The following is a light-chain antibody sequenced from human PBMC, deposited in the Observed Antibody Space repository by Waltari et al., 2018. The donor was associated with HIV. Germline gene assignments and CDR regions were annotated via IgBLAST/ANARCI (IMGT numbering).Light chain of an antibody. CDR3: QSYDSSLRGRV. Sequence: SVLTQPPSVSGAPGQTITISCTGSSSNIGARYGVHWYQHLPGTAPKLLIYGNTNRPSGVPDRFSGSKSGTSASLAITGLQAEDEADYYCQSYDSSLRGRVFGGGTKLTVL. V-gene: IGLV1-40*01. CDR1: SSNIGARYG. CDR2: GNT. J-gene: IGLJ3*02.